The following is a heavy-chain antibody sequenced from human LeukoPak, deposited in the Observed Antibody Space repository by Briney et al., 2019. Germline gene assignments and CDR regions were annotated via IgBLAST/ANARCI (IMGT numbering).Heavy chain of an antibody. V-gene: IGHV1-24*01. D-gene: IGHD2-21*02. CDR3: ATALTDYYYMDV. CDR2: FDPEDGET. J-gene: IGHJ6*03. Sequence: ASVKVSCKVSGYTLTELSMHWVRQAPGKGLEWMGGFDPEDGETIYAQKFQGRVTVTEDTSTDTAYMELSSLRSEDTAVYYCATALTDYYYMDVWGKGTTVTVSS. CDR1: GYTLTELS.